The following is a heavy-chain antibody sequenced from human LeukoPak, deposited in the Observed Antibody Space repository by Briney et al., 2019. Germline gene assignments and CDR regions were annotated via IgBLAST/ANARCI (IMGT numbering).Heavy chain of an antibody. CDR2: IIPIFGTA. J-gene: IGHJ2*01. Sequence: SVKVSCKASGGTFGSYVISWVRQAPAQGLEWMGGIIPIFGTAHYAQKFQGRLTITADESTSTVYMEMSSLRSEDTAMYYCAKEGDTALVTGYFDLWGRGTLVTVSS. CDR3: AKEGDTALVTGYFDL. D-gene: IGHD5-18*01. V-gene: IGHV1-69*13. CDR1: GGTFGSYV.